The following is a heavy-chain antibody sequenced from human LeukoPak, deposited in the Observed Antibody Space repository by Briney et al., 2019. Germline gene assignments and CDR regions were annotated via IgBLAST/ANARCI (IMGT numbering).Heavy chain of an antibody. Sequence: GGSLRLSCAASGSTFSSYSMNWVRQAPGKGLEWVSYISSSSSTIYYADSVKGRFTISRDNAKNSLYLQMNSLRAEDTAVYYCARADARDGYNLGHLDYWGQGTLVTVSS. J-gene: IGHJ4*02. D-gene: IGHD5-24*01. CDR1: GSTFSSYS. CDR3: ARADARDGYNLGHLDY. CDR2: ISSSSSTI. V-gene: IGHV3-48*04.